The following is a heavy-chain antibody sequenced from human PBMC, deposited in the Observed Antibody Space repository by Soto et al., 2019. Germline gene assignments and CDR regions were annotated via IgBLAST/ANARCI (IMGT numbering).Heavy chain of an antibody. CDR2: ISYDGRT. J-gene: IGHJ4*02. D-gene: IGHD5-18*01. CDR3: EKVRDTTMDMNFDY. CDR1: GFTFSSYG. Sequence: GGSLRLSCAASGFTFSSYGMHWVLQAPGKGLEWVAVISYDGRTYYSDSVKGRFTISRDNSKNTLFLQMKSLRPEDTAVYYCEKVRDTTMDMNFDYWGQGTLVTVYS. V-gene: IGHV3-30*18.